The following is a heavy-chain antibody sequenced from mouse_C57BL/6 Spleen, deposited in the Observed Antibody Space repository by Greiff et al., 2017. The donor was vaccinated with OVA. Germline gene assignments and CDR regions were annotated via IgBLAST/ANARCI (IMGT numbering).Heavy chain of an antibody. CDR2: IYPRSGNT. CDR1: GYTFTSYG. CDR3: ARSDDYDGVWDY. D-gene: IGHD2-4*01. J-gene: IGHJ2*01. V-gene: IGHV1-81*01. Sequence: QVQLKESGAELARPGASVKLSCKASGYTFTSYGISWVKQRTGQGLEWIGEIYPRSGNTYYNEKFKGKATLTADKSSSTAYMELRSLTSEDSAVYFCARSDDYDGVWDYWGQGTTLTVSS.